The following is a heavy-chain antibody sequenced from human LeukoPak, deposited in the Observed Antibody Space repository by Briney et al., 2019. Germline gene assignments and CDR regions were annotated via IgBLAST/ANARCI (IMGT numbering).Heavy chain of an antibody. CDR2: IKSKTDGGTT. J-gene: IGHJ4*02. D-gene: IGHD3-16*01. CDR1: GFTFSNAW. V-gene: IGHV3-15*01. CDR3: TAGYDYVWGSYMYYFDY. Sequence: GGSLRLSCAASGFTFSNAWMSWVRQAPGKGLEWVSRIKSKTDGGTTDYAAPVKGRFTISRDDSKNTPYLQMNSLKTEDTAVYYCTAGYDYVWGSYMYYFDYWGQGTLVTVS.